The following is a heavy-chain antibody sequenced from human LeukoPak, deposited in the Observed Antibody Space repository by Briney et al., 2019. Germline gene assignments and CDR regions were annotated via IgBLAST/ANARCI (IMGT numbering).Heavy chain of an antibody. CDR2: ISYDGSNK. CDR1: GFXFSSYG. J-gene: IGHJ5*02. V-gene: IGHV3-30*18. D-gene: IGHD5-18*01. Sequence: GRSLRLSCAASGFXFSSYGIHWVRQAPGKGLEWVAVISYDGSNKYYADSVKGRFTISRDNSKNTLYLQMNSLRAEDTAVYYCAKGDTAMPLINWFDPWGQGTLVTVSS. CDR3: AKGDTAMPLINWFDP.